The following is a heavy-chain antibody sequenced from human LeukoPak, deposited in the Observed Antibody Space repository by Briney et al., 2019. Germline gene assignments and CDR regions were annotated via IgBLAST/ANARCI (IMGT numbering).Heavy chain of an antibody. V-gene: IGHV3-48*01. J-gene: IGHJ4*02. CDR2: ISSSSSTI. CDR3: AREQDLDY. CDR1: GFTFSSYS. Sequence: GGSLRLPCAASGFTFSSYSMKWVRQAPGKGLEWVSYISSSSSTIYYADSVKGRFTISRDNAKNSLYLQMNSLRAEDTAVYYCAREQDLDYWGQGTLVTVSS.